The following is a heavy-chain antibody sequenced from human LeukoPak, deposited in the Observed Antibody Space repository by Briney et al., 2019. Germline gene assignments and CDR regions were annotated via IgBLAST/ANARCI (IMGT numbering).Heavy chain of an antibody. V-gene: IGHV4-59*11. Sequence: SETLSLTCTVSGGSISSHYWTWIRQPPGKGLEWIGYIYYSGNTNYNPSLKSRATISTDTSKNQFSLRLSSVTAADTAVYYCARGNILTGYCFDFWGQGALVTVSS. CDR3: ARGNILTGYCFDF. CDR2: IYYSGNT. CDR1: GGSISSHY. J-gene: IGHJ4*02. D-gene: IGHD3-9*01.